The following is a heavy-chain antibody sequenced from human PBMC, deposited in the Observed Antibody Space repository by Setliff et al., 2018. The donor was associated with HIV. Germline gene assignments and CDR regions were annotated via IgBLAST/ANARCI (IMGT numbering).Heavy chain of an antibody. V-gene: IGHV4-39*01. D-gene: IGHD3-3*01. CDR2: IYHTGST. CDR1: GGSINSTSYY. CDR3: ARSIVPVASGYYYFEY. Sequence: SETLSLTCTVSGGSINSTSYYWGRIRQPPGNGLEWIGSIYHTGSTYYKPSLKSRVTISVDTSKNQFSLRLSSVAAGDTAVYYCARSIVPVASGYYYFEYWGQGTLVTVSS. J-gene: IGHJ4*02.